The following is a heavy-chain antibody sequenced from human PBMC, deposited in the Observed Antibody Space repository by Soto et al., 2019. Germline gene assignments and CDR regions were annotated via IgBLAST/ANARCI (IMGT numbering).Heavy chain of an antibody. V-gene: IGHV1-46*01. Sequence: QVQLGQSGAEVRKPGASVKVSCKASGYTFSSYYMHWVRQAPGRGLEWMGIINPSGGSTRYAQIFQGRVTMTRDTSTSTVYMELSSLRYEDTAVYYCARDWIDYGDYSATVDYWGQGTLVTVSS. D-gene: IGHD4-17*01. CDR3: ARDWIDYGDYSATVDY. CDR2: INPSGGST. CDR1: GYTFSSYY. J-gene: IGHJ4*02.